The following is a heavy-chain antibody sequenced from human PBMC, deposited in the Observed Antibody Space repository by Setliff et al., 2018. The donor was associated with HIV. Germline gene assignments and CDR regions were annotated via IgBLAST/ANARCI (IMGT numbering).Heavy chain of an antibody. Sequence: PGGSLRLSCAASEFTFRTHAMSWVRQAPGMGREWVSGISGSGCSTYYADSVKGRFTISRDNSKTTLFLRRNSLRADDTAVYYCATARPRHLVSTNPPYYFDYWGQGTLVTVSS. CDR3: ATARPRHLVSTNPPYYFDY. CDR2: ISGSGCST. J-gene: IGHJ4*02. V-gene: IGHV3-23*01. CDR1: EFTFRTHA. D-gene: IGHD2-8*02.